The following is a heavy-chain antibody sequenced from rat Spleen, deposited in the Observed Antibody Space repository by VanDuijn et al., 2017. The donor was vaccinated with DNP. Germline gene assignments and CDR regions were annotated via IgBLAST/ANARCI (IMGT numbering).Heavy chain of an antibody. CDR1: GFSLTSYH. J-gene: IGHJ2*01. D-gene: IGHD4-3*01. CDR3: TRTGSYKSGYHFDY. CDR2: IWSGGNT. Sequence: QVQLKESGPGLMQPSQTLSLTCIVSGFSLTSYHAHWVRQSPGKGLEWMAVIWSGGNTDYNSALKSRLSISRDTSKSQVFLKMNSLQTEDTAIYFCTRTGSYKSGYHFDYWGQGVMVTVSS. V-gene: IGHV2S13*01.